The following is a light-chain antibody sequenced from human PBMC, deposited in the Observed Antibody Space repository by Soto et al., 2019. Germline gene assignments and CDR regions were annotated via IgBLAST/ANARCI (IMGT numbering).Light chain of an antibody. V-gene: IGKV1-39*01. CDR2: AAS. J-gene: IGKJ1*01. Sequence: DIQMTQSPSSLSASVGDRVTITCRASQSISSYLNWYQQKPGKAPKLLIYAASSLQSGVPSRFSGSGSGTDFTLTISGLQPEDVATYYCQHSYSTLWTFGQGTKVDIK. CDR3: QHSYSTLWT. CDR1: QSISSY.